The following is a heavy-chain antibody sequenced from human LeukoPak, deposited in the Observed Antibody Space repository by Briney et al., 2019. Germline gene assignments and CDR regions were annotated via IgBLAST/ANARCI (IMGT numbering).Heavy chain of an antibody. J-gene: IGHJ4*02. CDR1: GGSISSSSYY. CDR3: ARRGVATILVGYYLDY. V-gene: IGHV4-39*01. D-gene: IGHD5-12*01. Sequence: SETLSLTCTVSGGSISSSSYYWGWIRQPPGKGLEWIGSIYYSGSTYYNPSLKSRVTISVDTSKNQFSLKLSSVTAADTAVYYCARRGVATILVGYYLDYWGQGTLVTVSS. CDR2: IYYSGST.